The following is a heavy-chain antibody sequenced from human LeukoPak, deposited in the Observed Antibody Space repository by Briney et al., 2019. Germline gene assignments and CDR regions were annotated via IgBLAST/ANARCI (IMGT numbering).Heavy chain of an antibody. D-gene: IGHD2-2*01. J-gene: IGHJ6*03. CDR2: IIPIFGTA. CDR3: ARDASVVPAAKDYYYMDV. CDR1: GGTFSSYA. V-gene: IGHV1-69*13. Sequence: GASVKVSCKASGGTFSSYAISWVRQAPGQGLEWMGGIIPIFGTANYAQKFQGRVTITADESTSTAYMELSSLRSEDTAVYYCARDASVVPAAKDYYYMDVWGKGTTVTVSS.